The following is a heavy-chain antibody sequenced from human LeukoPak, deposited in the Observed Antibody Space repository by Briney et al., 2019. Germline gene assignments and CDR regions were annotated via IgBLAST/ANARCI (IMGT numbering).Heavy chain of an antibody. V-gene: IGHV4-61*02. Sequence: SETLSLTCTVSGVSISSGSYYWSWIRQPAGKGLEWIGRVYTSGNTNYSPSLQSRVTISVDTSKNQFSLKLTSVTVADTAVYYCAAERDLLPLHRDVWGKGTTVTVSS. CDR3: AAERDLLPLHRDV. D-gene: IGHD3/OR15-3a*01. J-gene: IGHJ6*04. CDR2: VYTSGNT. CDR1: GVSISSGSYY.